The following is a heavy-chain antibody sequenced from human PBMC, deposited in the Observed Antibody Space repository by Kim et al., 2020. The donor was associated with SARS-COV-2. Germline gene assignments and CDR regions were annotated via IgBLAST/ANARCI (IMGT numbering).Heavy chain of an antibody. D-gene: IGHD4-17*01. Sequence: SETLSLTCTVSGGSISSSSYYWGWIRQPPGKGLEWIGSIYYSGSTYYNPSLKSRVTISVDTSKNQFSLKLSSVTAADTAVYYCARGDTVTTCPFDYWGQGTLVTVSS. V-gene: IGHV4-39*01. J-gene: IGHJ4*02. CDR1: GGSISSSSYY. CDR2: IYYSGST. CDR3: ARGDTVTTCPFDY.